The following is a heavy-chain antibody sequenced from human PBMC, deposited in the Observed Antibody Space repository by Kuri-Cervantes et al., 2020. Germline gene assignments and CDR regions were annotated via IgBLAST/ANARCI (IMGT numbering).Heavy chain of an antibody. CDR2: INPSGGST. J-gene: IGHJ6*02. Sequence: ASVKVSCKASGYTFTSYYMHWVRQAPGQGLEWMGIINPSGGSTSYAQKFQGRVTMTRNTSISTAYMELSSLRSEGTAVYYCARGLGDSYGYPATDRLYYYYGMDVWGQGTTVTVSS. CDR3: ARGLGDSYGYPATDRLYYYYGMDV. CDR1: GYTFTSYY. V-gene: IGHV1-46*01. D-gene: IGHD5-18*01.